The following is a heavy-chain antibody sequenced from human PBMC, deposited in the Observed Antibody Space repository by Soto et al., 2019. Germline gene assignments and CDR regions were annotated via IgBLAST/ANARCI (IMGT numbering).Heavy chain of an antibody. CDR3: ARDGGVAGTLWDYYYYGMDV. CDR1: GYTFTNYA. V-gene: IGHV1-3*01. J-gene: IGHJ6*02. CDR2: INAGNGNT. Sequence: ASVKVSCKASGYTFTNYAMHSVRQAPGQRPEWMGWINAGNGNTKYSQKFQGRVTITRDTSASTAYMELSSLRSEDTAVYYCARDGGVAGTLWDYYYYGMDVWGQGTTVTVS. D-gene: IGHD6-19*01.